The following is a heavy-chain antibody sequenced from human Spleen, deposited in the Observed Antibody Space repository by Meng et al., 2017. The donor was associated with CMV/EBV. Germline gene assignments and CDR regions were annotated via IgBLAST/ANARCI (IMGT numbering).Heavy chain of an antibody. CDR3: ARDRRYYDSSGYYYDY. CDR2: IIPIFGTA. J-gene: IGHJ4*02. Sequence: QVQLVQAGAEVKKPGSSVKVSCKASGGTFSSYAISWVRQAPGQGLEWMGGIIPIFGTANYAQKFQGRVTITADESTSTAYMELSSLRSEDTAVYYCARDRRYYDSSGYYYDYWGQGTLVTVSS. V-gene: IGHV1-69*12. CDR1: GGTFSSYA. D-gene: IGHD3-22*01.